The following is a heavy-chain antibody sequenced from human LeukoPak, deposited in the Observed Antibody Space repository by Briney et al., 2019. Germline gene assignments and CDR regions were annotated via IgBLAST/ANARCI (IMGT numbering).Heavy chain of an antibody. CDR1: GYTFTSYD. Sequence: ASVKVSCKASGYTFTSYDINWVRQATGQGLEWMGWMNPNSGNTNYAQKFQGRVTMTTDTSTSTAYMELRSLRSDDTAVYYCARGAIVGATSQLWNYFDYWGQGTLVTVSS. CDR2: MNPNSGNT. J-gene: IGHJ4*02. V-gene: IGHV1-8*01. D-gene: IGHD1-26*01. CDR3: ARGAIVGATSQLWNYFDY.